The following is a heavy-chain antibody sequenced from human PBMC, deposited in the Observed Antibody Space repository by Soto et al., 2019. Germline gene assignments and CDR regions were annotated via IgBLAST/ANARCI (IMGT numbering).Heavy chain of an antibody. D-gene: IGHD6-6*01. CDR1: GGSISSGGYY. CDR2: IYYSGST. V-gene: IGHV4-31*03. J-gene: IGHJ5*02. Sequence: PSETLSLTCTVSGGSISSGGYYWSWIRQHPGKGLEWIGYIYYSGSTYYNPSLKSRVTISVDTSKNQFSLNMSSVTAADTAVYYRARAGHSSSSEGANWFDPWGQGTLVTVS. CDR3: ARAGHSSSSEGANWFDP.